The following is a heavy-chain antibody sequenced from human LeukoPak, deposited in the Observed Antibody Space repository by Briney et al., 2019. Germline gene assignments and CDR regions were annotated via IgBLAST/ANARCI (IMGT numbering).Heavy chain of an antibody. V-gene: IGHV4-39*02. D-gene: IGHD2-21*02. CDR3: ARGTGAYCGGDCYFDY. Sequence: SETLSLTCTVSGGSISSSNYYWGWIRQPPGKGLEWIGSTYYSGTTYSNPSLKSRVTISVDTSKNHFSLKLSSVTAADTAVYYCARGTGAYCGGDCYFDYWGQGTLVTVSS. J-gene: IGHJ4*02. CDR2: TYYSGTT. CDR1: GGSISSSNYY.